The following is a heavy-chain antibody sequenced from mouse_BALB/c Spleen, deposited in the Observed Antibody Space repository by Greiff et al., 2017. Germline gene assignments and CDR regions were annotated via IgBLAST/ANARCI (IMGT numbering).Heavy chain of an antibody. CDR1: GFTFSSYT. CDR3: TRDSSGAAWFAY. CDR2: ISSGGSYT. D-gene: IGHD3-1*01. J-gene: IGHJ3*01. Sequence: EVKVEESGGGLVKPGGSLKLSCAASGFTFSSYTMSWVRQTPEKRLEWVATISSGGSYTYYPDSVKGRFTISRDNAKNTLYLQMSSLKSEDTAMYYCTRDSSGAAWFAYWGQGTLVTVSA. V-gene: IGHV5-6-4*01.